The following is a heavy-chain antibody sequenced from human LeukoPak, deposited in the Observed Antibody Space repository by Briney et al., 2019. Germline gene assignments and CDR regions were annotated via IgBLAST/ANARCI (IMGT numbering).Heavy chain of an antibody. J-gene: IGHJ5*02. D-gene: IGHD6-19*01. CDR2: INPNSGGT. CDR1: GYTFTGYY. Sequence: GASVKVSCKASGYTFTGYYMHWVRQAPGQGLEWMGWINPNSGGTNYAQKFQGRVTMTRDTSISTAYMELSRLRSDDTAVYYCARGRLAVAGRGFDPWGQGTLVTVSS. V-gene: IGHV1-2*02. CDR3: ARGRLAVAGRGFDP.